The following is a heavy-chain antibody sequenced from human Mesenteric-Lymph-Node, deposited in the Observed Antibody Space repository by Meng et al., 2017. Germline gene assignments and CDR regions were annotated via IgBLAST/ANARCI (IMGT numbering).Heavy chain of an antibody. J-gene: IGHJ2*01. Sequence: QVRMRHSAPGMLQPYHTLSPTCTFPGDSISSSNYSWSWIRQPPGKGLEWSGHIYNSGSTYYNPSLKSRITISVDTSKNQFSLKLSSVTAADTAVYYCARGQKGYFDLWGRGTLVTVSS. CDR3: ARGQKGYFDL. V-gene: IGHV4-30-4*01. CDR2: IYNSGST. CDR1: GDSISSSNYS.